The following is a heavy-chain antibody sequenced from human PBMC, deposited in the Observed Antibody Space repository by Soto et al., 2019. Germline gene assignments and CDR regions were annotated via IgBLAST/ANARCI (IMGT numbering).Heavy chain of an antibody. CDR1: GFTFSSYG. CDR3: ARDSLRWSVRGVIIPFDY. V-gene: IGHV3-33*01. J-gene: IGHJ4*02. D-gene: IGHD3-10*01. Sequence: QVQLVESGGGVVQPGRSLRLSCAASGFTFSSYGMHWVRQAPGKGLEWVAVIWYDGSNKYYADSVKGRFTISRDNSKNTLYLQMNSLRAEDTAVYYCARDSLRWSVRGVIIPFDYWGQGTLVTVSS. CDR2: IWYDGSNK.